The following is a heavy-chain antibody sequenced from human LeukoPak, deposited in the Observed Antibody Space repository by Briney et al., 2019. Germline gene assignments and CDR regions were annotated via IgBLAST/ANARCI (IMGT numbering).Heavy chain of an antibody. J-gene: IGHJ4*02. CDR3: AERTGTGRFDY. CDR1: RFTFSSYA. CDR2: IASGGST. V-gene: IGHV3-23*01. Sequence: PGGSLTLSCVASRFTFSSYAMSWVRQAPGKGLEWVSTIASGGSTYYADSVKARFTISRDNSKITLYLQLSTLRAEDTAVYFCAERTGTGRFDYWGQGTLVTVSS. D-gene: IGHD1-14*01.